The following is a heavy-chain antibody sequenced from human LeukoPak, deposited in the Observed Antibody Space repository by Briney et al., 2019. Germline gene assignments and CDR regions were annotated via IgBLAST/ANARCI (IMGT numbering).Heavy chain of an antibody. CDR2: IKSKTDGGTT. CDR1: GFTFSNAW. V-gene: IGHV3-15*01. Sequence: GGSLRLSCAASGFTFSNAWMSWVRQAPGKGLEWVGRIKSKTDGGTTDYAAPVKGRFTISRDDSKNTLYLQMNSLKTEDTAVYYCTTDPDIVVVPAVRNWFDPWGQGTLVTVSS. J-gene: IGHJ5*02. CDR3: TTDPDIVVVPAVRNWFDP. D-gene: IGHD2-2*01.